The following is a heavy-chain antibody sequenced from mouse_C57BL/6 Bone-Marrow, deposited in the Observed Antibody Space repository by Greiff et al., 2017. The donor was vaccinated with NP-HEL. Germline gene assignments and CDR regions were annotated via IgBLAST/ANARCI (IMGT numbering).Heavy chain of an antibody. CDR3: ARAATVAPDY. CDR1: GFTFSSYA. V-gene: IGHV5-4*01. CDR2: ISDGGSYT. D-gene: IGHD1-1*01. J-gene: IGHJ2*01. Sequence: DVQLVESGGGLVKPGGSLKLSCAASGFTFSSYAMSWVRQTPEKRLEWVATISDGGSYTYYPDNVKGRFTISRDNAKNSLYLQMSHLKSEDTAMYYCARAATVAPDYWGQGTTLTVSS.